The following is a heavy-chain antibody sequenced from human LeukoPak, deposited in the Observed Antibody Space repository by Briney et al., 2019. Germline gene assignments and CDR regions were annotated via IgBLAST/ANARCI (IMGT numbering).Heavy chain of an antibody. J-gene: IGHJ3*02. CDR1: GYTFTSYD. Sequence: GASVKVSCKASGYTFTSYDINWVRQATGQGLEWMGWMNPNSGNTGYAQKFQGRVTITADESTSTAYMELSSLRSEDTAVYYCARGDYDSSGLRDAFDIWGQGTMVTVSS. CDR2: MNPNSGNT. D-gene: IGHD3-22*01. V-gene: IGHV1-8*01. CDR3: ARGDYDSSGLRDAFDI.